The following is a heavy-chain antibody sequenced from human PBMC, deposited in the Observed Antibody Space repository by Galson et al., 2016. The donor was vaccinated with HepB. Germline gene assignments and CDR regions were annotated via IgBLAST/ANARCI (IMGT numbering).Heavy chain of an antibody. CDR2: ISHDGRDK. CDR1: GFKFSDYA. D-gene: IGHD5-12*01. Sequence: SLRLSCAVGGFKFSDYAMHWVRQAAGKGLECVAVISHDGRDKYYADSVKGRFTISRDNSKNTLDLQMNSLRTEDTALYYCAKDREWLRYTSDGIDVWGQGTTVTVSS. CDR3: AKDREWLRYTSDGIDV. V-gene: IGHV3-30*18. J-gene: IGHJ3*01.